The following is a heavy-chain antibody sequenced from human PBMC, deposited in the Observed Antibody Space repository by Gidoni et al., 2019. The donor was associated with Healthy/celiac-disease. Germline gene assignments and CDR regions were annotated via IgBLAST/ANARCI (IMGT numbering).Heavy chain of an antibody. J-gene: IGHJ4*02. V-gene: IGHV3-30*18. CDR3: AKDQGAVAPPTDY. CDR1: GFTFSSYG. D-gene: IGHD6-19*01. Sequence: QVQLVESGGGVVQPGRSLRLSCAASGFTFSSYGMHWVRQAPGKGLEWVAVISYDGSNKYYAETVKGRFTISRDNSKNTLYLQMNSLRAEDTAVYYCAKDQGAVAPPTDYWGQGTLVTVSS. CDR2: ISYDGSNK.